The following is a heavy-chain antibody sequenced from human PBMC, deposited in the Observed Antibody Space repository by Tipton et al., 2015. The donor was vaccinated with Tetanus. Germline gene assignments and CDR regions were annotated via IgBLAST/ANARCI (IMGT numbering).Heavy chain of an antibody. V-gene: IGHV4-39*07. CDR1: GVSIADNSNY. J-gene: IGHJ2*01. Sequence: TLSLTCTVSGVSIADNSNYWGWIRQPPGKGLEWIGHIHNSGSTYYNPSLKSRVTVSVDTSKNQFSLTVNSVTDVDTAVYYCARVGIRWYFDIWGSGTLVTVSS. CDR2: IHNSGST. CDR3: ARVGIRWYFDI. D-gene: IGHD2-21*01.